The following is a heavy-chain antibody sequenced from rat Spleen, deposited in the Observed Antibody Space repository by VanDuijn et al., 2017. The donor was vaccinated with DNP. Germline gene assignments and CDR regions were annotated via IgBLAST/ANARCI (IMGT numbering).Heavy chain of an antibody. D-gene: IGHD1-1*01. CDR2: ISNTGDNT. CDR1: GFIFSNYW. CDR3: ARYVYSGDHFDY. V-gene: IGHV5-31*01. J-gene: IGHJ2*01. Sequence: EVQLVESGGGPVQPGRSLKLSCVASGFIFSNYWMTWIRQAPGKGLEWVASISNTGDNTYYSDSVKGRFSLSRDNAKSTLYLQMDSLRSEDTATYYCARYVYSGDHFDYWGQVVMVTVSS.